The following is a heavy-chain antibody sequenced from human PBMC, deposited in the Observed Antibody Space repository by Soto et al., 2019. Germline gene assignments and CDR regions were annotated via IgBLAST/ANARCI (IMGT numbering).Heavy chain of an antibody. CDR3: LKSSRRDITASIRMDL. V-gene: IGHV3-64D*06. Sequence: HPGGAVRLSCSASGVTFSSCALHWVRQAPGRGLEYVSAISYNGGSTYYADSVQDRFTVSRDNSKNTLYLQLSSLRVDETAVYFSLKSSRRDITASIRMDLSGQGPTVTVSS. D-gene: IGHD3-3*01. CDR2: ISYNGGST. J-gene: IGHJ6*02. CDR1: GVTFSSCA.